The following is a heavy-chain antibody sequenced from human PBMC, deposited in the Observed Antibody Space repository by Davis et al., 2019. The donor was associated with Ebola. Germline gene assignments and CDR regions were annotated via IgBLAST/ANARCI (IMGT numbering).Heavy chain of an antibody. CDR3: ARGILVGATGRGDYFDY. D-gene: IGHD1-26*01. Sequence: PSETLSLTCTVSGGSISSYYWSWIRQPAGKGLEWIGRIYTSGSTNYNPSLKSRVTMSVDTSKNQFSLKLSSVTAADTAVYYCARGILVGATGRGDYFDYWGQGTLVTVSS. J-gene: IGHJ4*02. V-gene: IGHV4-4*07. CDR1: GGSISSYY. CDR2: IYTSGST.